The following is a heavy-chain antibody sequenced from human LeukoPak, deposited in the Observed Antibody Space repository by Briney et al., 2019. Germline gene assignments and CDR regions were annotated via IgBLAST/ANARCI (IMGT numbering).Heavy chain of an antibody. CDR2: INSDGSST. Sequence: GGSLRLSCAASGFTFSSYWMHWVRQAPGNGLVWVSRINSDGSSTSYADSVKGRFTISRDNAKNTLYLQMNSLRAEDTAVYYCARAPPPSGYSYGYYYYGMDVWGQGTTVTVSS. V-gene: IGHV3-74*01. D-gene: IGHD5-18*01. CDR1: GFTFSSYW. CDR3: ARAPPPSGYSYGYYYYGMDV. J-gene: IGHJ6*02.